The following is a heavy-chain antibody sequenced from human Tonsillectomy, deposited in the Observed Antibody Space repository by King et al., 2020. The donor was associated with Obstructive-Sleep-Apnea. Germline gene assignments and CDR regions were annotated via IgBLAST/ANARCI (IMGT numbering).Heavy chain of an antibody. CDR3: AREGSGSRPFDY. D-gene: IGHD3-10*01. Sequence: QLQESGPGLVKPSETLSLMCTVSGCSISSYFWTWIRQPAGKGLEWIGGIYTSGSTNYNPSLNSRVTISVDMSKNQFFLMLSPVTAADTAMYYCAREGSGSRPFDYWGQGTLVTVSS. J-gene: IGHJ4*02. V-gene: IGHV4-4*07. CDR1: GCSISSYF. CDR2: IYTSGST.